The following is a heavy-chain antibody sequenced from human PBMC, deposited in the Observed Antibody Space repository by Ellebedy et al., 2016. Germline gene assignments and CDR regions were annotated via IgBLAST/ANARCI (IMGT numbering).Heavy chain of an antibody. D-gene: IGHD1-14*01. Sequence: GESLKISXAASGFTFRDYAMSWVRQAPRKGLEWVSAISGGGGSTYYADSVKGRFTISRDNSKNTLYLQMNSLRAEDTAVYYCAKDAWGNLGWEEPGAFDIWGQGTMVTVSS. CDR3: AKDAWGNLGWEEPGAFDI. V-gene: IGHV3-23*01. CDR1: GFTFRDYA. J-gene: IGHJ3*02. CDR2: ISGGGGST.